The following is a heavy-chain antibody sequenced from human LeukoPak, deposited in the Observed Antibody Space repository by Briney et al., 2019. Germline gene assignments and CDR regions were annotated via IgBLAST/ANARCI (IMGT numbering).Heavy chain of an antibody. Sequence: PGESLKISCKGSGYSFTSYWIGWVRQMPGKGLEWMGIIYPRDSDTRYSPSFQGQVTISADKSITTAYLQWSSLKASDTAMYYCARLGIAVAGTFDSWGRGTLVTVSS. D-gene: IGHD6-19*01. J-gene: IGHJ4*02. CDR3: ARLGIAVAGTFDS. V-gene: IGHV5-51*01. CDR1: GYSFTSYW. CDR2: IYPRDSDT.